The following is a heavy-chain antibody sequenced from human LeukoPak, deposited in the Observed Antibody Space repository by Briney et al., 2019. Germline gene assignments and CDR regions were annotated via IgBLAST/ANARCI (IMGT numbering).Heavy chain of an antibody. CDR2: IWYDGSNK. CDR3: ARGNIVATITPDY. Sequence: PGGSLRLSCAASGFTFSSYGMHWVRQAPGKGLEWVAVIWYDGSNKYYADSVKGRFTISRDNSKNTLYLQMNSLRAGDTAVYYCARGNIVATITPDYWGQGTLVTVSS. J-gene: IGHJ4*02. V-gene: IGHV3-33*01. CDR1: GFTFSSYG. D-gene: IGHD5-12*01.